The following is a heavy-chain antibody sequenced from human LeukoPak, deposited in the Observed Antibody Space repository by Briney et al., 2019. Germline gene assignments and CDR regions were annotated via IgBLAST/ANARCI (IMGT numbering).Heavy chain of an antibody. CDR1: GYTFTDYY. D-gene: IGHD2-2*01. V-gene: IGHV1-2*02. CDR3: AREGHCTSASCALDY. Sequence: ASVKVSCKASGYTFTDYYMHWVRQAPGQGLEWMGWINPNSGDTNYAQKFQGRVTMTRDTSITTAYMELSRLRSDDTAVYYCAREGHCTSASCALDYWGRGTLVTVSS. J-gene: IGHJ4*02. CDR2: INPNSGDT.